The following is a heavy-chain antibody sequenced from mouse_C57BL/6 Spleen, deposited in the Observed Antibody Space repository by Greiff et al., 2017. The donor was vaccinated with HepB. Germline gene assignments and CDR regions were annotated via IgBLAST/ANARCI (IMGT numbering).Heavy chain of an antibody. J-gene: IGHJ3*01. V-gene: IGHV10-3*01. CDR3: VRDHGSSKGFAY. CDR2: IRSKSSNYAT. D-gene: IGHD1-1*01. CDR1: GFTFNTYA. Sequence: EVKVVESGGGLVQPTGSLKLSCAASGFTFNTYAMPWVRQAPGKGLEWVARIRSKSSNYATYYADSVKDRFTISRDDSQSMLYLQMNNLKTEDKAMYYCVRDHGSSKGFAYWGQGTLVTVSA.